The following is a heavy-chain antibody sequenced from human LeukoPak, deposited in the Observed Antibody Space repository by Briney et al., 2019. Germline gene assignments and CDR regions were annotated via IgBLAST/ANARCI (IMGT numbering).Heavy chain of an antibody. CDR2: ISGSGGTT. V-gene: IGHV3-23*01. CDR1: GFTFSRYA. Sequence: GGSLRLSCAASGFTFSRYAMSWVRQAPGKGLEWVSAISGSGGTTYYADSVKGRFTISRDYSENTLRLQMNSLRADDTAVYYCAKGPHHDPLHYFDYWGQGTLVTVSS. D-gene: IGHD5/OR15-5a*01. CDR3: AKGPHHDPLHYFDY. J-gene: IGHJ4*02.